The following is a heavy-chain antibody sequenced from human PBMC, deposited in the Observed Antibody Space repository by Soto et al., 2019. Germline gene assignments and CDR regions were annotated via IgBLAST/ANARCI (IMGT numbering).Heavy chain of an antibody. D-gene: IGHD4-4*01. CDR2: ISSSSSYI. CDR3: ARYDYSNLDY. Sequence: EVQLVESGGVLVKPGGSLRLSCAASGFIFSSYSMNWVRQAPGKGLEWVSSISSSSSYIYYADSVNGRFTISRDNAKNSLYLQMNILRAEDTAVYYCARYDYSNLDYWGQGTLVTVSS. V-gene: IGHV3-21*01. J-gene: IGHJ4*02. CDR1: GFIFSSYS.